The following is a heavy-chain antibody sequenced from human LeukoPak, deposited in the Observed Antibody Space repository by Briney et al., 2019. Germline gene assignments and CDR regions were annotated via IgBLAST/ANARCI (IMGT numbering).Heavy chain of an antibody. Sequence: SETLSLTCTVSGGSISSYYWSWIRQPPGKGLEWIGDIYYSGSTNYNPSLKSRVTISVDTSKNQFSLKLSSVTAANTAVYYCARDRQWLGLDYWGQGTLVTVSS. V-gene: IGHV4-59*01. CDR1: GGSISSYY. D-gene: IGHD6-19*01. CDR2: IYYSGST. CDR3: ARDRQWLGLDY. J-gene: IGHJ4*02.